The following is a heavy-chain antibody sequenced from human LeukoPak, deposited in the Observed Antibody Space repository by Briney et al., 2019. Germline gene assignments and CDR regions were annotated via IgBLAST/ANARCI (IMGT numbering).Heavy chain of an antibody. J-gene: IGHJ5*02. D-gene: IGHD6-19*01. CDR2: INQSGST. V-gene: IGHV4-34*01. CDR1: GGSLSGFY. Sequence: PSETLSLTCDVYGGSLSGFYWSRIRQPPGKGLEWIGEINQSGSTNYNPSLKSRVTISVDTSKNQFSLKLSSVTAADTAVYYCAREMAGILAWFDPWGQGTLVTVSS. CDR3: AREMAGILAWFDP.